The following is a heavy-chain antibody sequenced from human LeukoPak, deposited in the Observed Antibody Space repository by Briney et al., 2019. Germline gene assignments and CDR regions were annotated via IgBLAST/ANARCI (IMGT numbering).Heavy chain of an antibody. CDR3: ARAVQYCSGGSCSQEFDP. CDR1: GGSFSGYY. Sequence: SETLSLTCAVYGGSFSGYYWSWIRQPPGKGLEWIGEINHSGSTNYNPSLKSRVTISVDTSKNQFSLKLSSVTAADTAVYYCARAVQYCSGGSCSQEFDPWGQGTLVTVSS. D-gene: IGHD2-15*01. CDR2: INHSGST. J-gene: IGHJ5*02. V-gene: IGHV4-34*01.